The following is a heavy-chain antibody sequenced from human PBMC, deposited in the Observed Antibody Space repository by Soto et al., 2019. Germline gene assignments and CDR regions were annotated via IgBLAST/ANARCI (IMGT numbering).Heavy chain of an antibody. V-gene: IGHV3-23*01. Sequence: GSLRLSCAASGFTFSDYAMSWVRQAPGKGLEWVSGLGFSGSAVTTYYSDSVKGRFTISRDISKNTLFLQMSSLRAEDTALYYCAKMSSGYFLNPLDYWRQGTLVTVSS. CDR3: AKMSSGYFLNPLDY. CDR2: LGFSGSAVTT. CDR1: GFTFSDYA. J-gene: IGHJ4*02. D-gene: IGHD3-22*01.